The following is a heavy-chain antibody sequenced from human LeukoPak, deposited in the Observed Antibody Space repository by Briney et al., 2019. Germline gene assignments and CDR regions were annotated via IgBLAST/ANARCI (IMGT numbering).Heavy chain of an antibody. Sequence: ASVRVSCKVSGYTLTELSSHWVRQAPGKGLEWMGGIDPEDGETIYAQKFQDRVTMTEDTSTDTAYMELSSLRSEDTAVYYCATQLWFGELLFDYWGQGTLVTVSS. D-gene: IGHD3-10*01. CDR2: IDPEDGET. V-gene: IGHV1-24*01. CDR1: GYTLTELS. J-gene: IGHJ4*02. CDR3: ATQLWFGELLFDY.